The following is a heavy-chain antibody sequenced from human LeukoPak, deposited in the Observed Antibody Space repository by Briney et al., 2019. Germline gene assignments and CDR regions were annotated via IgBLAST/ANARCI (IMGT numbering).Heavy chain of an antibody. CDR3: ARGAPHY. Sequence: GRSLRLSCAASGFTFSSYAMHWVRQAPGKGLEWVSSISSSSSYIYYADSVKGRFTISRDNAKNSLYLQMNSLKAEDTAVYYCARGAPHYWGQGTLVTVSS. J-gene: IGHJ4*02. CDR1: GFTFSSYA. CDR2: ISSSSSYI. V-gene: IGHV3-21*01.